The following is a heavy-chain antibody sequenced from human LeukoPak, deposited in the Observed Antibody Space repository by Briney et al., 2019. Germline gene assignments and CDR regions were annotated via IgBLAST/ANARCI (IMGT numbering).Heavy chain of an antibody. D-gene: IGHD4-17*01. V-gene: IGHV3-48*03. Sequence: PGGSLRLSCAASGFTFSSYEMNWVRQAPGKGLEWVSYISSSGSTIYYADSVKGRFTISRDNAKNSLYLQMNSLRAEDTAVYYCARDDYGDYGGLHDYWGQGTLVTVSS. CDR1: GFTFSSYE. CDR3: ARDDYGDYGGLHDY. J-gene: IGHJ4*02. CDR2: ISSSGSTI.